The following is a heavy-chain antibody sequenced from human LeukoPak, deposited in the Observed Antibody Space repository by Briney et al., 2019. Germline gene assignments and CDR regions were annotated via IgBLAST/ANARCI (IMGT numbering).Heavy chain of an antibody. CDR2: IYHSGST. V-gene: IGHV4-59*01. D-gene: IGHD2-2*01. CDR1: GGSISSYY. Sequence: AETLSLTCTVSGGSISSYYWSWIRQPPGKGLEWIGYIYHSGSTNYNPSLKSRVTISVDTSKNQFSLKLSSVTAADTAVYYCASGGYGVVSAATGWFDPWGQGTLVTVSS. J-gene: IGHJ5*02. CDR3: ASGGYGVVSAATGWFDP.